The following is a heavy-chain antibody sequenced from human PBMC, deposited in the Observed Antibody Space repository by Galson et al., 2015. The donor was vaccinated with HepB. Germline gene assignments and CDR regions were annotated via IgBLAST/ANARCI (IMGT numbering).Heavy chain of an antibody. D-gene: IGHD5/OR15-5a*01. J-gene: IGHJ4*02. Sequence: CAASGFTFRGYGMHWVRQAPGKGLEWVAVIWFDGSEKYYADSVKGRFTISRDNSKNTVYLQMNSLRAEDTAVYYCARQYMVYHFFDYWGQGTLVTVSS. CDR1: GFTFRGYG. CDR3: ARQYMVYHFFDY. CDR2: IWFDGSEK. V-gene: IGHV3-33*01.